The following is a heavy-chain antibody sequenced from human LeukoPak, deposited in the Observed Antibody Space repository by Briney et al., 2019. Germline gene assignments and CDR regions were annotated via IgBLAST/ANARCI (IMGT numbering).Heavy chain of an antibody. V-gene: IGHV1-18*01. J-gene: IGHJ4*02. CDR1: GYTFTSYG. D-gene: IGHD3-3*01. CDR3: ARSRRGFWSGYYAY. Sequence: ASVKVSCKASGYTFTSYGISWVRQAPGQGLERMGWISAYNGNTNYAQKLQGRVTMTTDTSTSTAYMELRSLRSDDTAVYYCARSRRGFWSGYYAYWGQGTLVTVSS. CDR2: ISAYNGNT.